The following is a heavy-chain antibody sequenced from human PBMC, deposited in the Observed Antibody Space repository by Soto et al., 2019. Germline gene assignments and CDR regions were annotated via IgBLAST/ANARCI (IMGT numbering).Heavy chain of an antibody. V-gene: IGHV1-24*01. CDR2: FDPEDGET. CDR3: VSTPRGIAAAGTQPYYFDY. CDR1: GYTLTELS. D-gene: IGHD6-13*01. Sequence: ASVKVSCKVSGYTLTELSMHWVRQAPGKGLEWMGGFDPEDGETIYAQKFQGRVTMTEDTSTDTAYMELSSLRSEDTAVYYCVSTPRGIAAAGTQPYYFDYWGQGTLVTVSS. J-gene: IGHJ4*02.